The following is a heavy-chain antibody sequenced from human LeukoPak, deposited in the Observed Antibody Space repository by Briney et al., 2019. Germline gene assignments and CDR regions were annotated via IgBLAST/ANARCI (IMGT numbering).Heavy chain of an antibody. V-gene: IGHV3-23*01. CDR1: GFTFSSYA. Sequence: GGSLRLSCAAFGFTFSSYAMSWVRQAPGKGLEWVSAISGSGGSTYYADSVKGRFTISRDNSKNTPYLQMNSLRAEDTAVYYCAKDTYSSSYPFDYWGQGTLVTVSS. D-gene: IGHD6-13*01. J-gene: IGHJ4*02. CDR3: AKDTYSSSYPFDY. CDR2: ISGSGGST.